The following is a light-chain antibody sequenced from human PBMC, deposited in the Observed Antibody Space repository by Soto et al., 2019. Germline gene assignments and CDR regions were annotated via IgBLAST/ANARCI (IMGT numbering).Light chain of an antibody. CDR1: GSNLGAKY. J-gene: IGLJ1*01. Sequence: QSVLTQPPSVSGAPGQKVTISCTGSGSNLGAKYAVHWYQQLPGTAPKLLIYDNNKRPSGIPDRFSGSKSGTSATLGITGLQTGDEADYYCGTWDSSLSAYVFGTGTKVTVL. CDR3: GTWDSSLSAYV. CDR2: DNN. V-gene: IGLV1-51*01.